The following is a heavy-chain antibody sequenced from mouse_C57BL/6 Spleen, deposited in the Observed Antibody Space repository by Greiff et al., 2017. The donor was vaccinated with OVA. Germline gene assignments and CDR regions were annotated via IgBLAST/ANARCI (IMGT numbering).Heavy chain of an antibody. D-gene: IGHD2-3*01. CDR3: ARGGGGYYPSWSFDV. Sequence: QVQLQQSGAELVRPGPSVKVSCKASGYAFTNYLIEWVKQRPGQGLEWIGVINPGSGGTNYNEKFKGKATLTADKSSSTAYMQLSSLTSEDSAVYFGARGGGGYYPSWSFDVWGTGTTVTVSS. V-gene: IGHV1-54*01. CDR1: GYAFTNYL. J-gene: IGHJ1*03. CDR2: INPGSGGT.